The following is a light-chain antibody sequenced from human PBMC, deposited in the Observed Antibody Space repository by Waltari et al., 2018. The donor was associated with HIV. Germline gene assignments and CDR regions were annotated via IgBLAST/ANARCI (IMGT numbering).Light chain of an antibody. CDR3: CSYSGTGVI. V-gene: IGLV2-23*02. J-gene: IGLJ2*01. Sequence: QSALTQPASVSGSLGQPFPISCSGPSSDVGAYNLVSWYQKYPGKAPKLMIFEVIKRPSGVSDRFSGSRSGNTASLTISGLQTEDEGDYYCCSYSGTGVIFGGGTKVTVL. CDR1: SSDVGAYNL. CDR2: EVI.